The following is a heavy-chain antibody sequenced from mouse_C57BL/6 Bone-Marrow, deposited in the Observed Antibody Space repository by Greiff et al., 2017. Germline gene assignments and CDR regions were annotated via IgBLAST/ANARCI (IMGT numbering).Heavy chain of an antibody. CDR1: GFSLTSYA. D-gene: IGHD3-2*02. Sequence: VQLQESGPGLVAPSQSLSITCTVSGFSLTSYAISWVRQPPGKGLEWLGVIWTGGGNNYNSALKSRLSISKDNSKSQVFLKMNSLQTDDTARDDCARKAQATWAWFAYWGQGTLVTVSA. J-gene: IGHJ3*01. V-gene: IGHV2-9-1*01. CDR3: ARKAQATWAWFAY. CDR2: IWTGGGN.